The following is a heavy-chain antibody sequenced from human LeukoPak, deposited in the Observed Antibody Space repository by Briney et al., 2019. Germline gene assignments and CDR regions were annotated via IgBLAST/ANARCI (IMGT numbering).Heavy chain of an antibody. CDR1: GGSITSDY. CDR3: ARHIVGGNFDS. D-gene: IGHD1-26*01. CDR2: VFHTGVT. J-gene: IGHJ4*02. V-gene: IGHV4-59*08. Sequence: PSEALSLTCTVSGGSITSDYWSWIRQSSEMGLEWIGYVFHTGVTTYGLSLRGRVIISLAAPTTQFPLTLTSVTAADTALSYCARHIVGGNFDSWGPGKFVTV.